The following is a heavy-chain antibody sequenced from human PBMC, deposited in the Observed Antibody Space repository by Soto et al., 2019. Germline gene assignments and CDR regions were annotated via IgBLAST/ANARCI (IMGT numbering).Heavy chain of an antibody. CDR2: LYYSGSA. Sequence: QVQLQESGPGLVKPSETLSLTCTVSVSGGSVSTGVHYWSWIRQPPGKGLEWIGYLYYSGSAHYTPSLKRRVTISVDTSKNQFSLKLTSVTAADTAVYYCARGYYTSWYWFDRWGRGTLVTVSS. V-gene: IGHV4-61*08. D-gene: IGHD6-13*01. CDR1: GGSVSTGVHY. J-gene: IGHJ2*01. CDR3: ARGYYTSWYWFDR.